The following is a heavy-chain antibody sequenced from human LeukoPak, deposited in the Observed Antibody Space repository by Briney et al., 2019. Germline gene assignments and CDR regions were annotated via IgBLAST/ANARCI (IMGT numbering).Heavy chain of an antibody. J-gene: IGHJ4*02. D-gene: IGHD1-1*01. CDR1: GDSFSSTTW. CDR3: ARNWNDGRFDY. V-gene: IGHV4-4*02. Sequence: SETLSLTWVVSGDSFSSTTWWGWVRQTPGKGLEWIGEIYHSGTTNYNPSLKSRVTISVDKSKNQFSLKLTSVTAADTAVYFCARNWNDGRFDYWGQGALVTVSS. CDR2: IYHSGTT.